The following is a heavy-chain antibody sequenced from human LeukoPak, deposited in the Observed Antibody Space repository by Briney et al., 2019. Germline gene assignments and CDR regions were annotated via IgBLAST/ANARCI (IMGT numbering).Heavy chain of an antibody. J-gene: IGHJ4*02. CDR3: AILAYSSGSYYFDY. D-gene: IGHD6-19*01. CDR2: IYYSGST. V-gene: IGHV4-39*01. Sequence: GSLRLSCAASGFTFSRDWMHWVRQAPGKGLEWIGSIYYSGSTYYNPSLKSRVTISVDTSKNQFSLKLSSVTAADTAVYYCAILAYSSGSYYFDYWGQGTLVTVSS. CDR1: GFTFSRDW.